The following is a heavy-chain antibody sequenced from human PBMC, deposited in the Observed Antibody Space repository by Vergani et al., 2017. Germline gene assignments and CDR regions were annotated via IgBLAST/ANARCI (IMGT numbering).Heavy chain of an antibody. D-gene: IGHD3-3*01. Sequence: EVQLVESGGGLVQPGGSLRLSCAASGFTFSSYWMSWVRQAPGKGLEWVANIKQDGSEKYYVDSVKGRFTISRDNAKNSLYLQMNSLRAEDTAVYYCARERSSTIFGVVTHFDYWGQGTLVTVSS. CDR1: GFTFSSYW. V-gene: IGHV3-7*01. CDR3: ARERSSTIFGVVTHFDY. CDR2: IKQDGSEK. J-gene: IGHJ4*02.